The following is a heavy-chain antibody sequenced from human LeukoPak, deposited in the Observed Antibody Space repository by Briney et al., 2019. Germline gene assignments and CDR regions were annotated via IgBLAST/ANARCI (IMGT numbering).Heavy chain of an antibody. CDR3: AKDQHYDSNSLDV. Sequence: PGGSLRLSCAASGFSFRTYGMHWVRQAPGKGLEWVAIISYGGSNEAYADSVKGRFSISRDNSKNTLYLQMNSLRPEDTAVYYCAKDQHYDSNSLDVWGPGTTVTVSS. CDR1: GFSFRTYG. D-gene: IGHD3-22*01. CDR2: ISYGGSNE. V-gene: IGHV3-30*18. J-gene: IGHJ6*02.